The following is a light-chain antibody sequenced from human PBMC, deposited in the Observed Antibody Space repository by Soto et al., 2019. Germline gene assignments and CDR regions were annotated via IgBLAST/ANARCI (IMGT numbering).Light chain of an antibody. CDR2: DVS. V-gene: IGLV2-14*01. Sequence: SALTQPASVSGYPGQSITISCTGTSSDVGGYNYVSWYQQHPGKAPKLMIYDVSNRPSGVSNRFSGSKSGNTASLTISGLQAEDEADYYCSSYTSSSTRVFGTGTKVTVL. CDR1: SSDVGGYNY. CDR3: SSYTSSSTRV. J-gene: IGLJ1*01.